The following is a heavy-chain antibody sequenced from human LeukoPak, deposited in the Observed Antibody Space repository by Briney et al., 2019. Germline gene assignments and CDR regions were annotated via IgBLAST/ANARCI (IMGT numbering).Heavy chain of an antibody. V-gene: IGHV3-74*01. D-gene: IGHD3-16*01. Sequence: GGFLRLSCAASAFTFSNYWMHWVRQVPGKGLVWVSRINGDGSGTAYADFVKGRFSISRDNAKNTLYLQMTSLRAEDTAVYYCVRDDGGAGQNFDYWGQGTLVTVSS. CDR2: INGDGSGT. CDR1: AFTFSNYW. CDR3: VRDDGGAGQNFDY. J-gene: IGHJ4*02.